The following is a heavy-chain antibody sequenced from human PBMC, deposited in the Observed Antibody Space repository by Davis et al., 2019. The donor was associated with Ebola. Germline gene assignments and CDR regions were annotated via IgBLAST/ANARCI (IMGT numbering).Heavy chain of an antibody. CDR2: HGTSGDT. CDR1: GFTFSSYT. J-gene: IGHJ3*01. CDR3: AKDTANIWFDV. D-gene: IGHD2-21*02. Sequence: GGSLRLSCAASGFTFSSYTMNWVRRAPGKGLEWVSTHGTSGDTYYADSVKGRFTISRDNSKNTLHLQMNSLRVEDTAIYFCAKDTANIWFDVWGQGTMVAVSS. V-gene: IGHV3-23*01.